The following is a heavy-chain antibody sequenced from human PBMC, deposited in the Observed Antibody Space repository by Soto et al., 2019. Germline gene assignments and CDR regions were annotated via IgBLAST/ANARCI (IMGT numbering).Heavy chain of an antibody. CDR3: ARGSATETVDAFDI. D-gene: IGHD1-26*01. Sequence: GGSLRLSCAASGFTFSSYSMNWVRQAPGKGLEWVSSISSSSSYIYYADSVKGRFTISRDNAKNSLYLQMNSLRAEDTAVYYCARGSATETVDAFDIWGQGTMVTVSS. V-gene: IGHV3-21*01. J-gene: IGHJ3*02. CDR1: GFTFSSYS. CDR2: ISSSSSYI.